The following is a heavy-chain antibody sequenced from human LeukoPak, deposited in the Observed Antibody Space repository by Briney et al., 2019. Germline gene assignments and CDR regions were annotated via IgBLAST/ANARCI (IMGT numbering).Heavy chain of an antibody. D-gene: IGHD3-22*01. Sequence: GSLRLSCAASGFSVRSNYISWVRQAPGKGLEWVSMIYSDGSIFHADSVKGRFTMSRDKSRNTLDLQMNSLRVEDTAVYYCAKVVVITTGRYYFDYWGQGTLVTVSS. V-gene: IGHV3-53*01. CDR2: IYSDGSI. CDR3: AKVVVITTGRYYFDY. J-gene: IGHJ4*02. CDR1: GFSVRSNY.